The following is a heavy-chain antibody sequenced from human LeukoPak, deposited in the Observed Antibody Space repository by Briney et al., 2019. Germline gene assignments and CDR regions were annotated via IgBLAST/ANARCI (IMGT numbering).Heavy chain of an antibody. Sequence: PSETLSLTCTVSGGSISSYYWSWIRQPAGKGLEWVGLIYSTGSTNYNPSLKSRVTMSVDTSKNQFSLRLRSVTAADTAVYYCATQIASAGTAGFDFWGQGALVTVSS. CDR3: ATQIASAGTAGFDF. CDR2: IYSTGST. D-gene: IGHD6-13*01. CDR1: GGSISSYY. V-gene: IGHV4-4*07. J-gene: IGHJ4*02.